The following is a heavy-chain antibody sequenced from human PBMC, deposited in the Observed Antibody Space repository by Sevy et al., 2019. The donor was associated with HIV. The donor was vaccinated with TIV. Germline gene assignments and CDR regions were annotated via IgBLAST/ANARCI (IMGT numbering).Heavy chain of an antibody. D-gene: IGHD3-10*01. CDR3: ARGKLWFRELSTEFYGMDV. CDR2: IYYSGGT. J-gene: IGHJ6*02. V-gene: IGHV4-39*01. Sequence: SETLSLTCTISGDSISSGTFHWGWIRQTPGEGLEWIGSIYYSGGTYQESSRKSRVTISVDKSKNQFSLRLTSVTAADTAVYYCARGKLWFRELSTEFYGMDVWGRGTTVIVSS. CDR1: GDSISSGTFH.